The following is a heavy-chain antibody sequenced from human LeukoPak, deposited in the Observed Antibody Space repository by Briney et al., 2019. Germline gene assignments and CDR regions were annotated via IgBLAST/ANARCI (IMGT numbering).Heavy chain of an antibody. Sequence: GASVTVSCKASGYTFTGYYMHWVRQAPGQRLEWMGWINPNSGGTNYAQKFQGRVTMTRDTSISTAYMELSRLRSDDTAVYYCARDGCSGWCSGYDYWGQGTLVTVSS. V-gene: IGHV1-2*02. J-gene: IGHJ4*02. CDR3: ARDGCSGWCSGYDY. CDR1: GYTFTGYY. D-gene: IGHD6-19*01. CDR2: INPNSGGT.